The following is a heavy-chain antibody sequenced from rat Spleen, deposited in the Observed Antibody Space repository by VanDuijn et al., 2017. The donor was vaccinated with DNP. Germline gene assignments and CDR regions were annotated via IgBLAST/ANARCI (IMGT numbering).Heavy chain of an antibody. CDR1: GFTFGDYA. Sequence: EVQLVESGGGLVQPGRSLKLSCVASGFTFGDYAMAWVRQSPQKGLECVASISTDGGRTYYPDSVRGRFTISRDNAENTIYLQMDSLRSEDTATYYCATHTFTPGITTPFAYWGQGTLVTVSS. CDR2: ISTDGGRT. CDR3: ATHTFTPGITTPFAY. V-gene: IGHV5S13*01. D-gene: IGHD1-4*01. J-gene: IGHJ3*01.